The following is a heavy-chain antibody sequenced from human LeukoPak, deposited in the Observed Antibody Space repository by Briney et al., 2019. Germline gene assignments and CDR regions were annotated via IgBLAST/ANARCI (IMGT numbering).Heavy chain of an antibody. CDR2: VSGSGDKT. D-gene: IGHD4-11*01. J-gene: IGHJ4*02. CDR1: GFTFSTYA. Sequence: GGSLRLSCAASGFTFSTYAISWVRQAPGKGLEWVSGVSGSGDKTYYADSVKGRFTVSRDSSKSTVFLQMNSLRVEDTAVYYCARGRLPKYYFDSWGQGTLVTVSS. CDR3: ARGRLPKYYFDS. V-gene: IGHV3-23*01.